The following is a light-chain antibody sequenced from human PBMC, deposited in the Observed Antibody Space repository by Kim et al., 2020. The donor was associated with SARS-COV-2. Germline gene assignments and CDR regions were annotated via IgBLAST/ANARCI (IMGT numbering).Light chain of an antibody. CDR3: QQSYSTPRT. J-gene: IGKJ1*01. Sequence: ASVGDRVTTSCRASHSISSYLNWYQQKPGKAPKLLIYAAFSLQSGVPSRFSGSGSGTDFTLTISSLQPEDFATYYCQQSYSTPRTFGQGTKVDIK. V-gene: IGKV1-39*01. CDR1: HSISSY. CDR2: AAF.